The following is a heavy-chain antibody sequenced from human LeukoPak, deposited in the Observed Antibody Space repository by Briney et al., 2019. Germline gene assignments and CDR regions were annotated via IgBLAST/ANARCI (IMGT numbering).Heavy chain of an antibody. Sequence: ASVKVSCKASGYTFTSYYMHWVRQAPGQGLEWMGIINPRGGSTSYAQKFQGRVSMTRDMSTSTVYMELSSLRSEDTAVYYCARVGCSSTSCYGLGRNWFDPWGQGTLVTVSS. D-gene: IGHD2-2*01. CDR3: ARVGCSSTSCYGLGRNWFDP. J-gene: IGHJ5*02. CDR1: GYTFTSYY. V-gene: IGHV1-46*01. CDR2: INPRGGST.